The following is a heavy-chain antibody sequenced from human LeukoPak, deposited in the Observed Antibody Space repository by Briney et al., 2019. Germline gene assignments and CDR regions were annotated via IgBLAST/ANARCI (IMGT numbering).Heavy chain of an antibody. CDR1: GYSISNRNW. Sequence: SDTLSLTCGVSGYSISNRNWWGWIRQPPGKGPEWIGYIYYSGNIYYNPSLKSRVTMSVDRPKNQFSLKLSSVTAVDTAVYYCARILPDNWYFDLWGRGTLVTVSS. V-gene: IGHV4-28*05. CDR3: ARILPDNWYFDL. CDR2: IYYSGNI. J-gene: IGHJ2*01. D-gene: IGHD5-24*01.